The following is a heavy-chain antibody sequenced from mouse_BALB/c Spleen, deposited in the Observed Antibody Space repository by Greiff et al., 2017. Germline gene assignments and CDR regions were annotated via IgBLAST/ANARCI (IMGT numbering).Heavy chain of an antibody. D-gene: IGHD4-1*01. Sequence: VVEPGASVKLSCKTSGYTFTSYWFQWVKQRPGQGLGWIGEIFPGTGTTYYNEKFKGKATLTIDTSSSTAYMQLSSLTSEDSAVYFCARKEGTGGYFDVWGAGTTVTVSS. V-gene: IGHV1S132*01. CDR1: GYTFTSYW. CDR2: IFPGTGTT. CDR3: ARKEGTGGYFDV. J-gene: IGHJ1*01.